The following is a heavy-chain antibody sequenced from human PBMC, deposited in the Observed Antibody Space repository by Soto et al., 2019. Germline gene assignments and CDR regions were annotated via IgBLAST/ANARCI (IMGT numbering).Heavy chain of an antibody. Sequence: SGPTLVNPTQTLTLTCTFSGFSLSTSGVAVGWIRQAPRKAPEWLAFIFWDDDKRYSPSLENRLTITKDTSKNQVVLTMTNMDPVDTATYYCARIFDFWSGYYFHYWGRGTLVTVSS. CDR2: IFWDDDK. CDR3: ARIFDFWSGYYFHY. CDR1: GFSLSTSGVA. V-gene: IGHV2-5*02. J-gene: IGHJ4*02. D-gene: IGHD3-3*01.